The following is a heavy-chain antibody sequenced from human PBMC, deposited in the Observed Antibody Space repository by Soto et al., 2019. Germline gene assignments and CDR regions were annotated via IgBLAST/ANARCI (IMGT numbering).Heavy chain of an antibody. J-gene: IGHJ4*02. CDR2: IYYSGST. CDR1: GGSISSSSYY. V-gene: IGHV4-39*01. CDR3: ARHESNYDLFDY. Sequence: KPSETLSLTCTVSGGSISSSSYYWGWIRQPPGKGLEWIGSIYYSGSTYYNPSLKSRVTISVDTSKNQFSLKLSSVTAADTAVYYCARHESNYDLFDYWGQGTLVTVSS. D-gene: IGHD4-4*01.